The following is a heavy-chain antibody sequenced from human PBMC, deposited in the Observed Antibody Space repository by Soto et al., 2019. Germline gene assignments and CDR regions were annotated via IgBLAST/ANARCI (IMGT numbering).Heavy chain of an antibody. CDR3: ARGPYCSSTSCYWTWFDP. J-gene: IGHJ5*02. D-gene: IGHD2-2*01. CDR1: GGSISSGGYY. CDR2: IYYSGST. Sequence: SETLSLTCTVSGGSISSGGYYWSWIRQHPGKGLEWIGYIYYSGSTCYNPSLKSRVTISVDTSKNQFSLKLSSVTAADTAVYYCARGPYCSSTSCYWTWFDPWGQGTLVTVSS. V-gene: IGHV4-31*03.